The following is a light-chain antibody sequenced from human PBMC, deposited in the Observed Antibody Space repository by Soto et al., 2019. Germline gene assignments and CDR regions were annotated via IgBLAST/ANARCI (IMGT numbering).Light chain of an antibody. CDR2: GAS. Sequence: EIVLTQSPGTLSLSPGESATLSCRASQSVSNNYLAWYQQKPGQAPRLLIYGASNRATGIPARFSGSGSGTEFTLTISSLQSEDFAVYHCQQYNKWPPTFGQGTKVDIK. J-gene: IGKJ1*01. V-gene: IGKV3-15*01. CDR3: QQYNKWPPT. CDR1: QSVSNN.